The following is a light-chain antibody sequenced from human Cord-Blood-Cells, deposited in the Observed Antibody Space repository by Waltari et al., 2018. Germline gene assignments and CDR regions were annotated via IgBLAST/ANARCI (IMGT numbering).Light chain of an antibody. J-gene: IGLJ3*02. Sequence: QSALTQPASVSGSPGQSITISCTGTSSDVGSYNLVSWYQQHPGKAPKPMIYEGNKRPSGVSNRFSGSKSGNTASLTISGLQAEDEADYYCCSYAGSSTFWVFGGGTKLTVL. CDR1: SSDVGSYNL. CDR3: CSYAGSSTFWV. V-gene: IGLV2-23*03. CDR2: EGN.